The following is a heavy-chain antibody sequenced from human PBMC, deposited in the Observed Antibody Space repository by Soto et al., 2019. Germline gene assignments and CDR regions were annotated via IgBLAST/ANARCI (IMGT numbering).Heavy chain of an antibody. CDR1: GGSISSGGYS. J-gene: IGHJ4*02. D-gene: IGHD3-22*01. CDR3: ARCGNDNTYYYDSSGTAFDY. CDR2: IYHSGST. V-gene: IGHV4-30-2*01. Sequence: TSETLSLTCAVSGGSISSGGYSWSWIRQPPGKGLEWIGYIYHSGSTYYNPSLKSRVTISVDRSKNQFSLKLSSVTAADTAVYYCARCGNDNTYYYDSSGTAFDYRGQGTPVTVSS.